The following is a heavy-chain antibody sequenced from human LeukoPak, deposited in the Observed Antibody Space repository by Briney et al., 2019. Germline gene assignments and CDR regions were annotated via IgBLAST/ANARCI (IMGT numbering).Heavy chain of an antibody. CDR2: INPKSGGT. V-gene: IGHV1-2*02. CDR3: ARDSGYCSGGSCWYFDY. J-gene: IGHJ4*02. CDR1: GYSFTGYY. D-gene: IGHD2-15*01. Sequence: GASVKVSCKASGYSFTGYYMHWVRQAPGQGLEWMGWINPKSGGTNYAQNFQGRFTMTRDTSTSTAYMELSRLRSDDTAVYYCARDSGYCSGGSCWYFDYWGQGTLVTVSS.